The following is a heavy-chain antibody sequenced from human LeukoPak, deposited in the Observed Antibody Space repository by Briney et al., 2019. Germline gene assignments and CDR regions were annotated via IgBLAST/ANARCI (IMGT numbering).Heavy chain of an antibody. J-gene: IGHJ4*02. V-gene: IGHV3-23*01. CDR3: AKNSVGGSSWYRPFDY. CDR2: ISGSGGST. CDR1: EFTFSSYA. Sequence: GGSLRLSCAASEFTFSSYAMSWVRQAPGKGLEWVSAISGSGGSTYYADSVKGRFTISRDNSKNTLYLQMNSLRAEDTAVYYCAKNSVGGSSWYRPFDYWGQGTLVTVSS. D-gene: IGHD6-13*01.